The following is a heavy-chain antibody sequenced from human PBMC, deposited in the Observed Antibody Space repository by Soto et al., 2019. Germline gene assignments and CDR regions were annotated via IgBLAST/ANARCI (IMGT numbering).Heavy chain of an antibody. CDR3: ARGGGITMVHYGMDV. J-gene: IGHJ6*02. V-gene: IGHV3-53*01. CDR2: IYSGGST. D-gene: IGHD3-10*01. Sequence: EVQLVESGGGLIQPGGSLRLSCAASGFTVSSNYMSWVRQAPGKGLEWVSVIYSGGSTYYADSVKGRFTISRDNSKNTLYLQMNSLRAEDTAVYYCARGGGITMVHYGMDVWGQGTTVTVSS. CDR1: GFTVSSNY.